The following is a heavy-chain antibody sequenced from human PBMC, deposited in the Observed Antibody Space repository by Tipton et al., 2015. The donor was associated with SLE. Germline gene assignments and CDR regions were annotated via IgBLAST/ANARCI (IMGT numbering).Heavy chain of an antibody. CDR3: AKDQIYCGGDCYPDAFDI. CDR2: ISGSGGST. J-gene: IGHJ3*02. CDR1: GFTVSSNY. Sequence: GSLRLSCAASGFTVSSNYMSWVRQAPGKGLEWVSAISGSGGSTYYADSVKGRFTISRDNSKNTLYLQMNSLRAEDTAVYYCAKDQIYCGGDCYPDAFDIWGQGTMVTVSS. D-gene: IGHD2-21*02. V-gene: IGHV3-23*01.